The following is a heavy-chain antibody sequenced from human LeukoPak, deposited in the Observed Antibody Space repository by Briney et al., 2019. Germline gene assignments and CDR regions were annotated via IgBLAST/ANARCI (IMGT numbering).Heavy chain of an antibody. CDR3: ARLSGTYSRGGDY. J-gene: IGHJ4*02. CDR2: ISGSGYAI. D-gene: IGHD1-26*01. Sequence: GGSLRLSCAASGFTVSSNYMSWVRQAPGKGLEWVSHISGSGYAIYHADSVKGRFTISRDNAKNSLYLQMNNLRADDTAVYYCARLSGTYSRGGDYWGQGTLVTVSS. CDR1: GFTVSSNY. V-gene: IGHV3-11*01.